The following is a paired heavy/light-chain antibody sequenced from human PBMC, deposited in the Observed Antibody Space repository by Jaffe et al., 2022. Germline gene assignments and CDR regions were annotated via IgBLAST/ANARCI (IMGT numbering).Light chain of an antibody. CDR2: GAS. CDR1: QSVSSN. Sequence: EIVMTQSPATLSVSPGERATLSCRASQSVSSNLAWYQQKPGQAPRLLIYGASTRATGIPARFSGSGSGTEFTLTISSLQSEDFAVYYCQQYNNWPTFGQGTKLEIK. V-gene: IGKV3-15*01. CDR3: QQYNNWPT. J-gene: IGKJ2*01.
Heavy chain of an antibody. CDR2: FDPEDGET. CDR1: GYTLTELS. CDR3: ATVPPALGYCSSTSCYQFDP. V-gene: IGHV1-24*01. J-gene: IGHJ5*02. D-gene: IGHD2-2*01. Sequence: QVQLVQSGAEVKKPGASVKVSCKVSGYTLTELSMHWVRQAPGKGLEWMGGFDPEDGETIYAQKFQGRVTMTEDTSTDTAYMELSSLRSEDTAVYYCATVPPALGYCSSTSCYQFDPWGQGTLVTVSS.